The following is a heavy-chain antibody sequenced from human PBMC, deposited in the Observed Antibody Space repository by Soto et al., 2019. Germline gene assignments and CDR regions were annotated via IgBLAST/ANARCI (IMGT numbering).Heavy chain of an antibody. J-gene: IGHJ6*02. CDR3: ARAGTAASYYYYGMDV. Sequence: LCGGSISSGDYYWSWIRQPPGKGLEWIGYIYYSGSTYYNPSLKSRVTISVDTSKNQFSLKLSSVTAADTAVYYCARAGTAASYYYYGMDVWGQGTTVTVSS. D-gene: IGHD2-2*01. V-gene: IGHV4-30-4*01. CDR1: GGSISSGDYY. CDR2: IYYSGST.